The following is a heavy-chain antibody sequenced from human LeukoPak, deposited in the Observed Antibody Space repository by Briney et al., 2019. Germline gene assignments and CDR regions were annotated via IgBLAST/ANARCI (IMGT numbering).Heavy chain of an antibody. V-gene: IGHV4-34*01. CDR2: INHSGST. J-gene: IGHJ4*02. CDR1: GGSFSGYY. D-gene: IGHD3-10*01. Sequence: SETLSLTCAVYGGSFSGYYWSWIRQPPGKGLEWIGEINHSGSTNYNPSLKSRVTISVDTSKNQFSLKLSSVTAADTAMYYCARVRGLNYYGSGSYYRSGYFDYWGQGTLVTVSS. CDR3: ARVRGLNYYGSGSYYRSGYFDY.